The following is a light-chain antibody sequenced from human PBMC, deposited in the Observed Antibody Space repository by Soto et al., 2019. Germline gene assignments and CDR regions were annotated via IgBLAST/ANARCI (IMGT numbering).Light chain of an antibody. Sequence: QAVVTQPPSASATPGQRVTIPCSGSSSNIGSNFVNWYQQLPGTAPKLLMYNNNQRPSGVPDRFSGSKSGTSASLAISGLQSEDEADYHCATWDDSLNGLVFGGGTKVTVL. CDR2: NNN. CDR3: ATWDDSLNGLV. J-gene: IGLJ3*02. V-gene: IGLV1-44*01. CDR1: SSNIGSNF.